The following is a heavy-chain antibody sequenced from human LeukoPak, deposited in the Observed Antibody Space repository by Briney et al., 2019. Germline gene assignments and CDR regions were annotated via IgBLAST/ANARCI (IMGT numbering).Heavy chain of an antibody. Sequence: ASVKVSCKASGGTFSSYATSWVRQAPGQGLEWMGGIIPIFGTANYAQKFQGRVTITADESTSTAYMELSSLRSEDTAVYYCARERFLEWLSGFYYYYGMDVWGQGTTVTVSS. J-gene: IGHJ6*02. V-gene: IGHV1-69*13. CDR2: IIPIFGTA. CDR3: ARERFLEWLSGFYYYYGMDV. D-gene: IGHD3-3*01. CDR1: GGTFSSYA.